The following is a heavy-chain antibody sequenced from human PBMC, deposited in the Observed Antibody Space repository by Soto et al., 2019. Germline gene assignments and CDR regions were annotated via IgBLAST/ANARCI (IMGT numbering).Heavy chain of an antibody. CDR1: GFTFSSYA. Sequence: EVQLLESGGGLVQPGGSLRLSCAASGFTFSSYAMRWVRQAPVKGLEWVAAISGSGGSTYYADSVKGRFTISRDNSKNTLYLQMNRLSAEDTAVYYCARRGSGSYYAYWGQGTLVTVSS. J-gene: IGHJ4*02. CDR2: ISGSGGST. D-gene: IGHD1-26*01. V-gene: IGHV3-23*01. CDR3: ARRGSGSYYAY.